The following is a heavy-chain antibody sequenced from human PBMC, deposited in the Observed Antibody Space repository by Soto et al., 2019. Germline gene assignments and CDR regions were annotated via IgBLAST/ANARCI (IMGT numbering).Heavy chain of an antibody. CDR1: GFIFSTYN. D-gene: IGHD1-26*01. Sequence: GGSLRLSCATSGFIFSTYNMNWVRQAPGKGLEWVASISGSHNNIYYADSVKGRFTISRDNAKNSLYLQMNSLRAEDTAVYYCARDYTVGSTYYYYGVDVWGQGTTVTVSS. CDR2: ISGSHNNI. V-gene: IGHV3-21*01. CDR3: ARDYTVGSTYYYYGVDV. J-gene: IGHJ6*02.